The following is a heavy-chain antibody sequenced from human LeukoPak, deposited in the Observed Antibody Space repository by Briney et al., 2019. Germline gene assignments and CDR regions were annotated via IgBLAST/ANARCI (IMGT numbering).Heavy chain of an antibody. J-gene: IGHJ4*02. CDR3: AKYEGAGYDFWSGYSTQYFDY. Sequence: PGGSLRLSCAASGFTFSSYAMSWVRQAPGKGLEWASAISGSGGSTYYADSVKGRFTISRDNSKNTLYLQMNSLRAEDTAVYYCAKYEGAGYDFWSGYSTQYFDYWGQGTLVTVSS. CDR1: GFTFSSYA. CDR2: ISGSGGST. D-gene: IGHD3-3*01. V-gene: IGHV3-23*01.